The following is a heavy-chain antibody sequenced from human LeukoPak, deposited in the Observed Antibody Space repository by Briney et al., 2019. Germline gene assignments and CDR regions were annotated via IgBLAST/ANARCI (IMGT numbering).Heavy chain of an antibody. V-gene: IGHV1-8*03. CDR1: GYTFTSYD. CDR3: ARGPTFAVASSSWRVGNY. J-gene: IGHJ4*02. CDR2: RNPNSGNT. D-gene: IGHD6-13*01. Sequence: GASVKVSCKASGYTFTSYDINWLRQAPGQGLEWMGWRNPNSGNTGYAQKFQGRVTITRKTSISTAYMELSSPRSEDTAVYYCARGPTFAVASSSWRVGNYWGQGTLVTVSS.